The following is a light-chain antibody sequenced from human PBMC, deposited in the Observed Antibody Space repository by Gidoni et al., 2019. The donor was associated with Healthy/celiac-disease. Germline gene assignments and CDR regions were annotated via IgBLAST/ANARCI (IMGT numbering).Light chain of an antibody. Sequence: DIQMTQSPSSLSASVGDRVTITCRASQSISSYLNWYQQKPGKAPKLLIYAASSLQSGVPSRFSGSGSGTDSTLTISSLQPEDFATYYCQQSYSTPQFTFXPXTKVDIK. V-gene: IGKV1-39*01. J-gene: IGKJ3*01. CDR3: QQSYSTPQFT. CDR1: QSISSY. CDR2: AAS.